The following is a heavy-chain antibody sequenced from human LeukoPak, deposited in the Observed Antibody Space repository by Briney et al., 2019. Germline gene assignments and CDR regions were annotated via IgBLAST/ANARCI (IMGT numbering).Heavy chain of an antibody. CDR3: ARLGQWELRSAFDY. CDR2: IYSGGST. J-gene: IGHJ4*02. V-gene: IGHV3-53*01. CDR1: GFTVSSNY. Sequence: PGGSLRLSCAASGFTVSSNYMSWVRQAPGKGLEWVSVIYSGGSTYYADSVKGRFTISRDNSKNTLYLQMNSLRAEDTAVYYCARLGQWELRSAFDYWGQGTLVTVSS. D-gene: IGHD1-26*01.